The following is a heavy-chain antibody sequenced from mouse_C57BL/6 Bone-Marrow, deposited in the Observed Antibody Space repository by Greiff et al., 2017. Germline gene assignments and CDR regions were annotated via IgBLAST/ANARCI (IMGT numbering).Heavy chain of an antibody. V-gene: IGHV1-50*01. D-gene: IGHD2-5*01. J-gene: IGHJ4*01. CDR3: ARPDSNYAMDY. CDR1: GYTFTSYW. CDR2: IDPSDSYT. Sequence: VKQSCKASGYTFTSYWMQWVKQRPGQGLEWIGEIDPSDSYTNYNQKFKGKATLTVDTSSSTAYMQLSSLTSEDSAVYYCARPDSNYAMDYWGQGTSVTVSS.